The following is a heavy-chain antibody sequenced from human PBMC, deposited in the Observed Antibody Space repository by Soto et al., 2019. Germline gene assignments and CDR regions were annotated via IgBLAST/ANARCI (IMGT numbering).Heavy chain of an antibody. CDR2: ISYDGSNK. CDR3: AKYPSAPLYDILTGGWFDP. CDR1: GFTFSSYG. V-gene: IGHV3-30*18. D-gene: IGHD3-9*01. J-gene: IGHJ5*02. Sequence: GGSLRLSCAASGFTFSSYGMHWVRQAPGKGLEWVAVISYDGSNKYYADSVKGRFTISRDNSKNTLYQQMNSLRAEDTAAYCCAKYPSAPLYDILTGGWFDPGGQGALVTVSS.